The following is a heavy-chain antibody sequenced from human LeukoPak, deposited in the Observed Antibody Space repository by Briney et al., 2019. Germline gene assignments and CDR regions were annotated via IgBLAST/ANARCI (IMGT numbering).Heavy chain of an antibody. J-gene: IGHJ4*02. CDR3: ATGRAAHLFDF. CDR2: ISSSSSTI. D-gene: IGHD6-6*01. V-gene: IGHV3-48*01. CDR1: GFTFSSYT. Sequence: GGSLRLSCAASGFTFSSYTMNWVRQAPGRGLEWVSYISSSSSTIYYADSVKGRFTISRDNAKNSLYLQMNSLRAEDTAVYYCATGRAAHLFDFWGQGTLVTVSS.